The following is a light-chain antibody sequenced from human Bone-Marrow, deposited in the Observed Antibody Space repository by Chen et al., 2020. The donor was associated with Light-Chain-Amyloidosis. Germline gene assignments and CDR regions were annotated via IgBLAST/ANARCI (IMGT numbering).Light chain of an antibody. CDR1: NIGSTS. Sequence: SYVLTQPSSVSVAPGQTATTTCGGNNIGSTSVHWYQQTPGQAPLLVVYDDSDRPSGIPERLSGSNSVNTATLTISRVEAGDEADYYFQVWDRSSDRPVFGGGTKLTVL. CDR2: DDS. V-gene: IGLV3-21*02. CDR3: QVWDRSSDRPV. J-gene: IGLJ3*02.